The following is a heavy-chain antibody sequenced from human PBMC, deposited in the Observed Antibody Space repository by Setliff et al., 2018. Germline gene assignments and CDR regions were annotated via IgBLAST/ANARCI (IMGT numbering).Heavy chain of an antibody. V-gene: IGHV4-61*09. CDR3: ARMSGFQYIDV. Sequence: SETLSLTCTVSGDSISSRRNYWGWFRQPAGKELEWIGQIYTSWSTNYNPSLKSRVTIALDTSKNQFSLSLTSVTAEDTAVYYCARMSGFQYIDVWDKGTTVTVSS. J-gene: IGHJ6*03. CDR2: IYTSWST. CDR1: GDSISSRRNY. D-gene: IGHD3-3*01.